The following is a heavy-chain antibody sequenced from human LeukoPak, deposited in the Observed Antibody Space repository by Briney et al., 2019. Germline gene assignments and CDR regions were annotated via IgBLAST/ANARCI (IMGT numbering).Heavy chain of an antibody. CDR3: ARLPTVTRQRTYYYYYMDV. V-gene: IGHV4-34*01. D-gene: IGHD4-11*01. J-gene: IGHJ6*03. Sequence: SETLSLTCAVYGGSFSGYYWSWIRQPPGKGLEWIGEINHSGSTNYNPSLKSRVTISVDTCKNQFSLKLSSVTAADTAVYYCARLPTVTRQRTYYYYYMDVWGKGTTVTVSS. CDR1: GGSFSGYY. CDR2: INHSGST.